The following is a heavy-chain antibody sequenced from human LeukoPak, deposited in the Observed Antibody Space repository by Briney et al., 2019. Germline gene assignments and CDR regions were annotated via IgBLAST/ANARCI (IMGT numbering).Heavy chain of an antibody. CDR1: GYTFTGYC. CDR3: ARGGYYDILTGTFDY. J-gene: IGHJ4*02. D-gene: IGHD3-9*01. CDR2: INPKSGGT. V-gene: IGHV1-2*02. Sequence: ASVKVSCKASGYTFTGYCMHWVRQAPGQGLEWMGWINPKSGGTNYAQKFQGRVTMTRDTSISTAYMELSRLRSDDTAVYYCARGGYYDILTGTFDYWGQGTLVTVSS.